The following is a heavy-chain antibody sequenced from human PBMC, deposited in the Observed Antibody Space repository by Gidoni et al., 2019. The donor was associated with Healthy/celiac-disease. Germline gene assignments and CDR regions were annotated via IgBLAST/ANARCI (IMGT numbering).Heavy chain of an antibody. CDR2: ISYDGSNK. CDR3: AKDLSDYYYYYMDV. V-gene: IGHV3-30*18. CDR1: GFTFSSYG. J-gene: IGHJ6*03. Sequence: QVQLVESGGGVVQPGRSLRLSCAASGFTFSSYGMHWVRQAPGKGLEWVAVISYDGSNKYYADSVKGRFTISRDNSKNTLYLQMNSLRAEDTAVYYCAKDLSDYYYYYMDVWGKGTTVTVSS.